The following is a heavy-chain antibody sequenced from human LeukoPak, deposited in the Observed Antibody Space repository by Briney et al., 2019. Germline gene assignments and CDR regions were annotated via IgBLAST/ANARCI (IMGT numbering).Heavy chain of an antibody. CDR3: ARFVDTEYFDY. J-gene: IGHJ4*02. CDR1: GFTFSSYW. V-gene: IGHV3-7*01. CDR2: IKQDGSEK. D-gene: IGHD5-18*01. Sequence: GGSLRLSCAASGFTFSSYWMSWVRQAPGKGLEWVANIKQDGSEKYYVDSVEGRFTISRDNAKNSLYLQMDSLKAEDAAVYYCARFVDTEYFDYWGQGTLVTVSS.